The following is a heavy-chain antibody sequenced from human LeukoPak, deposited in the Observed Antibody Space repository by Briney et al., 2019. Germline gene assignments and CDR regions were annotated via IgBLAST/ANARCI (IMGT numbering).Heavy chain of an antibody. CDR1: GYTFTSYY. CDR2: INPSGGST. J-gene: IGHJ4*02. CDR3: ARVRPRDYYDSSGDGFFDY. V-gene: IGHV1-46*01. D-gene: IGHD3-22*01. Sequence: ASVKVSCKASGYTFTSYYMHWVRQAPGQGLEWMGIINPSGGSTSYAQKFQGRVTMTRDTSTSTVYMELSSLRSEDTAVYYCARVRPRDYYDSSGDGFFDYWGQGTLVTVSS.